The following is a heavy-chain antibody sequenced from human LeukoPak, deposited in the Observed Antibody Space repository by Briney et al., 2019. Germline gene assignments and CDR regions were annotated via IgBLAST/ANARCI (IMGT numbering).Heavy chain of an antibody. CDR1: GYTFTNYD. CDR2: MKPNSGNT. V-gene: IGHV1-8*01. J-gene: IGHJ4*02. D-gene: IGHD4-23*01. CDR3: ATELRWKDH. Sequence: ASVKVSCKASGYTFTNYDINWVRQATGQGLEWMGYMKPNSGNTGYAQKFQGRVTMTRDTSISTAYMELSSLTSEDSAVYYCATELRWKDHWGQGTLVTVSS.